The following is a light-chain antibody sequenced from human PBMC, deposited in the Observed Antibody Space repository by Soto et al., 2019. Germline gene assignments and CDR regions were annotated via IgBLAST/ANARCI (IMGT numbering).Light chain of an antibody. CDR1: QSVSSNY. Sequence: EIVLTQSPCTLSLSPGERGTLSCRASQSVSSNYLAWYQQKPGEAPRLLNYSAFSMATGIPDRFSGSGSGTDFTLTISRLEPEDFAVYYCQYYNSSPWTFGQGTKVEIK. CDR2: SAF. J-gene: IGKJ1*01. CDR3: QYYNSSPWT. V-gene: IGKV3-20*01.